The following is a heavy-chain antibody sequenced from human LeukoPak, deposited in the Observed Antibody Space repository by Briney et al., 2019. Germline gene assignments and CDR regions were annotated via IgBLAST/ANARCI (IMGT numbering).Heavy chain of an antibody. Sequence: SETLSLTCTVSGGSLSSYYWSWIRQPPGKGLEWIGYIYYSGSTNYNPSLKSRVIISVDTSKNQFSLKLSSVTAADTAVYYCARQSDKELDIWGQGTMVTVSS. V-gene: IGHV4-59*08. CDR2: IYYSGST. D-gene: IGHD1-26*01. CDR3: ARQSDKELDI. J-gene: IGHJ3*02. CDR1: GGSLSSYY.